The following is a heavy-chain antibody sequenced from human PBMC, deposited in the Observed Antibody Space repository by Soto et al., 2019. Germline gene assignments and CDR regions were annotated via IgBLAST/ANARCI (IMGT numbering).Heavy chain of an antibody. J-gene: IGHJ3*02. CDR1: GGSISSGGYS. CDR3: ARLDIVPRYAFDI. CDR2: IYHSGST. D-gene: IGHD5-12*01. Sequence: PSETLSLTCAVSGGSISSGGYSWSWIRQPPGKGLEWIGYIYHSGSTYYNPSLKSRVTISVDRSKNQFSLKLSSVTAADTAVYYCARLDIVPRYAFDIWGQGTMVTVSS. V-gene: IGHV4-30-2*01.